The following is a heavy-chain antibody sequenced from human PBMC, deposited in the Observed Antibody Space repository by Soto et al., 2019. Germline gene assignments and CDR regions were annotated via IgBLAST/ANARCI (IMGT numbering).Heavy chain of an antibody. D-gene: IGHD6-19*01. V-gene: IGHV4-39*01. CDR1: GGSISSSSYY. CDR3: ARQGSGWYNWFDP. J-gene: IGHJ5*02. CDR2: IYYSGSI. Sequence: PSETLSLTCSVSGGSISSSSYYWGWIRQPPGKGLEWIGSIYYSGSIYYNPSLKSRVTISVDTSKNQFSLKLSSVTAAETAVYYCARQGSGWYNWFDPWGQGTLVTAPQ.